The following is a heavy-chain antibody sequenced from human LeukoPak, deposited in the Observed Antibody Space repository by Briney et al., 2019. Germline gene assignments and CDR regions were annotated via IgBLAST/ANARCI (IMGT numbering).Heavy chain of an antibody. CDR1: GFAFSSYG. J-gene: IGHJ4*02. V-gene: IGHV3-74*01. CDR2: INSDGSST. Sequence: GGSLRLSCAASGFAFSSYGMHWVRQAPGKGLVWVSRINSDGSSTSFADSVKGRFTISRDNAKNTLYLQMNSLRAEDTAVYYCASTMVRGVIRLPGYWGQGTLVTVSS. D-gene: IGHD3-10*01. CDR3: ASTMVRGVIRLPGY.